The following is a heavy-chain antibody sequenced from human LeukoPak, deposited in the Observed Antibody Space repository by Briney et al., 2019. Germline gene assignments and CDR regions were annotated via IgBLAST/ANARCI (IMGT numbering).Heavy chain of an antibody. V-gene: IGHV3-7*01. Sequence: PGGSLRLSCAASGFSFSDYWMTWVRQAPGKGLEWLANIKRDGTEEYYVDSVKGRFTISRDNAKNSLFLQMNSLRVEDTALYYCARAVTEVEVSTVSLFSPYLDVWGKGTTVSISS. D-gene: IGHD5/OR15-5a*01. CDR2: IKRDGTEE. CDR3: ARAVTEVEVSTVSLFSPYLDV. J-gene: IGHJ6*03. CDR1: GFSFSDYW.